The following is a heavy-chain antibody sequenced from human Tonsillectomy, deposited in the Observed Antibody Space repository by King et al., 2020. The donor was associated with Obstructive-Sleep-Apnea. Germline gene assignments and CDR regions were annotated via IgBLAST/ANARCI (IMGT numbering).Heavy chain of an antibody. J-gene: IGHJ4*02. CDR3: ARQGDTSAWSD. D-gene: IGHD6-19*01. Sequence: QLVQSGAEGKKPGESLKISCKASVYSFTTYWIGWVRQMPGKGREGMGSIYTGGFDITYSPSFPGQVTIAVDKSIRTAYLQWSSLKASDTAMYYCARQGDTSAWSDWGQGTLVTVSS. CDR1: VYSFTTYW. CDR2: IYTGGFDI. V-gene: IGHV5-51*01.